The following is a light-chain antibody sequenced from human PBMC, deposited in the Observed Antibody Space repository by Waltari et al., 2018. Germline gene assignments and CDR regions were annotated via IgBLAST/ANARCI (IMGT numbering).Light chain of an antibody. Sequence: DIQMTQSPFSLSASVGDRVTITRRAREGIDHSVAWYQQKPGKAPRLLLYAASRWDSGVPSSFSGSGSGTEYTLTISGLQPEDFATYFCQQYYSTLITFGQGTRLEIK. V-gene: IGKV1-NL1*01. CDR2: AAS. CDR3: QQYYSTLIT. CDR1: EGIDHS. J-gene: IGKJ5*01.